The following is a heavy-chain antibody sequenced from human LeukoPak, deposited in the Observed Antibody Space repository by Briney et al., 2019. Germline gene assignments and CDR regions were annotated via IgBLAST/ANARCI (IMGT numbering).Heavy chain of an antibody. CDR3: LTIVETTIDVFDI. CDR2: INPDDEST. V-gene: IGHV3-74*01. D-gene: IGHD4/OR15-4a*01. J-gene: IGHJ3*02. CDR1: GFTFRKYW. Sequence: GGSLRLSCAASGFTFRKYWLHWVRQAPGKGLVWVSRINPDDESTSYADSVKGRFTISRDNAKSTLYLQMNSLRAEDTAVYYCLTIVETTIDVFDIWGQGTKVTVSS.